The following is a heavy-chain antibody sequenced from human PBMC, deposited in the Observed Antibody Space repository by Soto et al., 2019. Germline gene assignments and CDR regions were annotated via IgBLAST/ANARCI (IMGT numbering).Heavy chain of an antibody. CDR3: AKDLAGIAVAGVDY. Sequence: QVQLVESGGGVVQPGRSLRLSCAASGFTFSSYGMHWVRQAPGKGLEWVAVISYDGSNKYYADSVKGRFTISRDNSKNTLYLQMNSLRAEDTVVYYCAKDLAGIAVAGVDYWGQGTLVTVSS. CDR2: ISYDGSNK. CDR1: GFTFSSYG. J-gene: IGHJ4*02. V-gene: IGHV3-30*18. D-gene: IGHD6-19*01.